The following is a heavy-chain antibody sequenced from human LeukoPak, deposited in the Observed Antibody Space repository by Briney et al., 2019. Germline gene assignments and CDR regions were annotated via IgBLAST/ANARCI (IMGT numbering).Heavy chain of an antibody. CDR1: GYTFTSYG. V-gene: IGHV1-18*01. D-gene: IGHD6-6*01. CDR2: ISAYNGNT. J-gene: IGHJ4*02. CDR3: ARTPAYSSFHYFDY. Sequence: GASVNVSCKASGYTFTSYGISWVRQAPGQGLEWMGWISAYNGNTNYAQKLQGRVTMTTDTSTSTAYMELRSLRSDDTAVYYCARTPAYSSFHYFDYWGQGTLVTVSS.